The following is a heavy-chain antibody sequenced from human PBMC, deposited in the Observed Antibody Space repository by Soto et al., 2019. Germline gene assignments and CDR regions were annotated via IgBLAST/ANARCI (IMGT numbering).Heavy chain of an antibody. CDR3: AKVGDVPMIVVVITYFDY. D-gene: IGHD3-22*01. J-gene: IGHJ4*02. Sequence: GGSLRLSCAASGFTFSSYAMSWVRQAPGKGLEWVSAISGSGGSTYYADSVKGRFTISRDNSKNTLYLQMNSLRAEDTAVYYCAKVGDVPMIVVVITYFDYWGQGTLVTVSS. CDR2: ISGSGGST. V-gene: IGHV3-23*01. CDR1: GFTFSSYA.